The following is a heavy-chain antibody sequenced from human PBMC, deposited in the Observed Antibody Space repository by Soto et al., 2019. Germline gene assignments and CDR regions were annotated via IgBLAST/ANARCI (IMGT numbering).Heavy chain of an antibody. V-gene: IGHV3-53*01. CDR3: ARATSDRAMVFDY. J-gene: IGHJ4*02. Sequence: HPGGSLRLSCAASGFTVSSNYMTWVRQAPGKGLEWVSVMYSGGTTYYADSVKGRFTISRDNSKNTLYLQMNSLRAEDTAVYHCARATSDRAMVFDYWGQGTLVTVSS. D-gene: IGHD5-18*01. CDR1: GFTVSSNY. CDR2: MYSGGTT.